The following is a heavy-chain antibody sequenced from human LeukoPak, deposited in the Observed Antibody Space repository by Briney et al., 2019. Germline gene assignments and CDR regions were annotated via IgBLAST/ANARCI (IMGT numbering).Heavy chain of an antibody. CDR3: VKDLSGSYSFDY. CDR1: GFTFSSYG. Sequence: GGSLRLSCSASGFTFSSYGIHWVRQAPGKGLEYVSAISSNGGSTYYADSVKGRFTISRDNSKNTLYLQMSSLKTEDTAAYYCVKDLSGSYSFDYWGQGTLVTVSS. D-gene: IGHD1-26*01. V-gene: IGHV3-64D*06. CDR2: ISSNGGST. J-gene: IGHJ4*02.